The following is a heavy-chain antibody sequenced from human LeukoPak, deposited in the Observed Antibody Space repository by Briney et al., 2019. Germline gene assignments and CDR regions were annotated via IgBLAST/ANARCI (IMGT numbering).Heavy chain of an antibody. J-gene: IGHJ4*02. Sequence: PSQTLSLTCTVSGGSISSGSYYWSWIRQPPGKGLEWNGYIYYSGSTNYNPSLKSRVTISVDTSKNQFSLKLSSVTAADTAVYYCARDVEGQWLVGEYGYFDYWGQGTLVTVSS. D-gene: IGHD6-19*01. CDR3: ARDVEGQWLVGEYGYFDY. CDR2: IYYSGST. V-gene: IGHV4-61*01. CDR1: GGSISSGSYY.